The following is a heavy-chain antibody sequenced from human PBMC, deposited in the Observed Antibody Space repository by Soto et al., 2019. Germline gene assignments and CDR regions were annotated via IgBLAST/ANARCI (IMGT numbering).Heavy chain of an antibody. J-gene: IGHJ4*02. V-gene: IGHV3-21*01. CDR1: GFTFRDYT. CDR3: ARPLGKHLDCFDF. CDR2: ISGGSKYI. Sequence: GGSLRLSCVASGFTFRDYTMNWVRQVPGKGLEWISSISGGSKYIYYAESMKGRVTISRDNANNSLYLEMNSLRAEDTAVYYCARPLGKHLDCFDFWGPGTLVTVSS.